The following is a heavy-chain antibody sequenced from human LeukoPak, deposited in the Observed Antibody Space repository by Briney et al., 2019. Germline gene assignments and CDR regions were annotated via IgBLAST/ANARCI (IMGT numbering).Heavy chain of an antibody. CDR1: GYTFTGYY. Sequence: ASVKVSCKASGYTFTGYYMHWVRQAPGQGLEWMGWINPNSGGTNYAQKFQGRVTMTRDTSISTAYMELSRLGSDDTAVYYCARPLYCSSTSCDWDNWFDPWGQGTLVTVSS. CDR2: INPNSGGT. CDR3: ARPLYCSSTSCDWDNWFDP. J-gene: IGHJ5*02. D-gene: IGHD2-2*01. V-gene: IGHV1-2*02.